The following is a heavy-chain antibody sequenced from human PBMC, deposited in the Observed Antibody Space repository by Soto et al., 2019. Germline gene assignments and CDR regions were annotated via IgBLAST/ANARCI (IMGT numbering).Heavy chain of an antibody. Sequence: GASVKVSCKASGYTFTSYGISWVRQAPGQGLEWMGWISAYNGNTNYAQKLQGRVTMTTDTSTSTAYMELRSLRSDDTAVYYCARDVSYYYDSSGYYPPDHWGPGTLVTVPS. D-gene: IGHD3-22*01. CDR3: ARDVSYYYDSSGYYPPDH. V-gene: IGHV1-18*01. CDR2: ISAYNGNT. CDR1: GYTFTSYG. J-gene: IGHJ4*02.